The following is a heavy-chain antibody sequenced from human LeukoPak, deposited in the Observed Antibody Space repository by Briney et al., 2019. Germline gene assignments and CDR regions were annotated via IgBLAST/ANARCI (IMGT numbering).Heavy chain of an antibody. CDR1: DFSFITYA. CDR3: AKRREQWLVSGGAFDI. CDR2: ISGSGGST. D-gene: IGHD6-19*01. V-gene: IGHV3-23*01. Sequence: GGSLRLSCAASDFSFITYAMSWVRQAPGKGLEWVSAISGSGGSTCYADSVKGRFTISRDNSKNTLYLQMNSLRAEDTAVYYCAKRREQWLVSGGAFDIWGQGTMVTVSS. J-gene: IGHJ3*02.